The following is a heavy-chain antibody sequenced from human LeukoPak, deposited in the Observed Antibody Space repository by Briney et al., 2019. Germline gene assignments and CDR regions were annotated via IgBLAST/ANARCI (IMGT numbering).Heavy chain of an antibody. V-gene: IGHV3-15*01. J-gene: IGHJ4*02. Sequence: GGSLRLSCAASGFTFSNAWMSWVRQAPGKGLEWVGRIKSKTDGGTTDYAAPVKGRFTISRDDSKNTLYLQMNSLKTEDTAVYYCTAIPGLYCSSTSCRNDFDYWGQGTLVTVSS. CDR1: GFTFSNAW. CDR3: TAIPGLYCSSTSCRNDFDY. D-gene: IGHD2-2*01. CDR2: IKSKTDGGTT.